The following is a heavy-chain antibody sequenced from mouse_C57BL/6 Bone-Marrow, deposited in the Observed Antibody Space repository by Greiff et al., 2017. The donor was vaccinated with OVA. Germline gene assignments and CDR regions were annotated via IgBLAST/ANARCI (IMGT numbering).Heavy chain of an antibody. D-gene: IGHD2-12*01. CDR1: GYTFTSYW. CDR2: IDPSDSYT. CDR3: ARIRRGGFDY. Sequence: QVQLQQSGAELVKPGASVKLSCKASGYTFTSYWMQWVKQRPGQGLEWIGEIDPSDSYTNYNKKFKGKATLTVDTSSSTAYMQLSSLTAEDSAFYYCARIRRGGFDYWGQGTALTVSS. J-gene: IGHJ2*01. V-gene: IGHV1-50*01.